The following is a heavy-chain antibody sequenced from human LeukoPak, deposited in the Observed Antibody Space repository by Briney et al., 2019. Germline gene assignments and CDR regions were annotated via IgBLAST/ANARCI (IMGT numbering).Heavy chain of an antibody. CDR1: GFTFSTFW. CDR3: ARDRGSQDY. J-gene: IGHJ4*02. V-gene: IGHV3-7*05. D-gene: IGHD3-10*01. CDR2: IKQDGREK. Sequence: GGSLRLSCAASGFTFSTFWMSWVRQAPGKGREWVANIKQDGREKYYVDSVKDRFTISRDNAKNSLYLQMNSLRAEDTAVYYCARDRGSQDYWGQGTLVTVSS.